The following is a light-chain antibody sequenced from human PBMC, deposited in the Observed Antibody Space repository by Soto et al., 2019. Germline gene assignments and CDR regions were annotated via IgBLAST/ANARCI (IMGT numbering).Light chain of an antibody. Sequence: VMTQSPATLSVSPGERATLSCRASQSVSTNLAWYQHKPGQAPRLLIYGASTRATGIPARFSGSGSGTEFTLTISSLQSEDFAVYYCQQYHNWPPYTFGQGTKLEI. CDR3: QQYHNWPPYT. CDR2: GAS. CDR1: QSVSTN. J-gene: IGKJ2*01. V-gene: IGKV3-15*01.